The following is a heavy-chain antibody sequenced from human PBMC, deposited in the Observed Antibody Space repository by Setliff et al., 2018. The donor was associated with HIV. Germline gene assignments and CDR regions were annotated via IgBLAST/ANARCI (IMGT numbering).Heavy chain of an antibody. V-gene: IGHV3-30*02. D-gene: IGHD6-19*01. CDR1: GFTFSSYG. CDR3: AKDGLRGSSYSSGSDC. Sequence: GGSLRLSCAASGFTFSSYGMHWVRQAPGKGLEWVAFIRYDGSNKYYADSVKGRFTISRDNSKNTLYLQMNSLRAEDTAVYYCAKDGLRGSSYSSGSDCWGQGTLVTVSS. CDR2: IRYDGSNK. J-gene: IGHJ4*02.